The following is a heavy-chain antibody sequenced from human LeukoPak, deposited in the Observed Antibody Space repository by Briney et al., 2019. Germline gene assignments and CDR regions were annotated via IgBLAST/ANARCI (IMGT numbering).Heavy chain of an antibody. CDR3: AREWHATFDY. CDR1: GFTFSSYS. D-gene: IGHD1-26*01. V-gene: IGHV3-7*01. J-gene: IGHJ4*02. Sequence: GGSLRLSCAASGFTFSSYSMNWVRQAPGKGLEWVASIKQDGGEQFYVDSVKGRFTISRDNAKNSLFLQMNSLRPEDTAVYYCAREWHATFDYWGQGTLVTVSS. CDR2: IKQDGGEQ.